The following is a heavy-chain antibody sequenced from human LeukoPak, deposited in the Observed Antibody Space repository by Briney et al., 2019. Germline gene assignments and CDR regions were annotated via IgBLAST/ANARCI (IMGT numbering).Heavy chain of an antibody. V-gene: IGHV3-30*02. D-gene: IGHD3-22*01. CDR2: IRYDGSNK. CDR1: GFTFTNYA. Sequence: GGSLRLSCAASGFTFTNYAMSWVRQTPGKGLEWVAFIRYDGSNKYYADSVKGRFTISRDNSKNTLYLQMNSLRAEDTAVYYCAKDGPGEEDYYDSSGYYFDYWGQGTLVTVSS. CDR3: AKDGPGEEDYYDSSGYYFDY. J-gene: IGHJ4*02.